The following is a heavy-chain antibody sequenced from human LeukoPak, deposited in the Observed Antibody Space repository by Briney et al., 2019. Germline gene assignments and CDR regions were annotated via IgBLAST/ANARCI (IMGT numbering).Heavy chain of an antibody. V-gene: IGHV3-7*04. CDR3: AKDGGGPLD. CDR2: IKQDGSEK. CDR1: GFSLRTSW. Sequence: GSLRLSCAASGFSLRTSWMSWVRQAPGKGLEWVGNIKQDGSEKNYVDSVKGRFTISRDNAKNSLYLQMNSLRAEDTAVYYCAKDGGGPLDWGQGTLVTFSS. J-gene: IGHJ4*02. D-gene: IGHD3-10*01.